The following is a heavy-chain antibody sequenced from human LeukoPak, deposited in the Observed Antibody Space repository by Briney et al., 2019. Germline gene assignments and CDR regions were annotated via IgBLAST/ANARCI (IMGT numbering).Heavy chain of an antibody. V-gene: IGHV3-48*04. CDR1: GSYFNVNS. J-gene: IGHJ4*02. Sequence: PGGSLRLSCKVSGSYFNVNSMHWVRQAPGKGLEWISYIASDSSAIYYADSVKGRFTVSRDNAKKSMYLQMNSLRAEDTAVYYCARAFGSGSYSFWGQGTLVSVSS. D-gene: IGHD3-10*01. CDR3: ARAFGSGSYSF. CDR2: IASDSSAI.